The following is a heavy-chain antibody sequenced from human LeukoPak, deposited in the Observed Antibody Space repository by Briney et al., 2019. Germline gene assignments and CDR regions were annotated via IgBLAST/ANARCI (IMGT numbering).Heavy chain of an antibody. CDR2: INPNSGGT. CDR1: GGTFSSYA. V-gene: IGHV1-2*02. Sequence: ASVKVSCKASGGTFSSYAISWVRQAPGQGLEWMGWINPNSGGTNYAQKFQGRLTMTRDTSTRTVYMELSSLRSEDTAVYYCARAYADEVNTFGYWGQGTLVTVSS. J-gene: IGHJ4*02. CDR3: ARAYADEVNTFGY. D-gene: IGHD2/OR15-2a*01.